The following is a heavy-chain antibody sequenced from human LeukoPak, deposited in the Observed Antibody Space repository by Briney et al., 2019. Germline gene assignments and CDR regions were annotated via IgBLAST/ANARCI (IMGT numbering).Heavy chain of an antibody. CDR2: IYYSGST. Sequence: SETLSLTCTVSGGSISSYYWSWIRQLPGKGLEWIGYIYYSGSTNYNPSLKSRVTISVDTSKNQFSLKLSSVTAADTAVYYCAGPYSSGWYGGGYFDYWGQGTLVTVSS. CDR3: AGPYSSGWYGGGYFDY. D-gene: IGHD6-19*01. V-gene: IGHV4-59*01. J-gene: IGHJ4*02. CDR1: GGSISSYY.